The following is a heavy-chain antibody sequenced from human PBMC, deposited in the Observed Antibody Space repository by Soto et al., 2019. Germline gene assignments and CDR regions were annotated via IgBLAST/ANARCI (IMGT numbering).Heavy chain of an antibody. CDR3: ARDRSGGYCHLDF. CDR2: ISAYSGST. D-gene: IGHD2-21*02. CDR1: GYTFSNYG. V-gene: IGHV1-18*01. Sequence: ASVKVSCKASGYTFSNYGISWVRQAPGQGLEWMGWISAYSGSTKYAQNLQGRVTMTTDTSTSTAYMDLRSLRSDDTAVYYCARDRSGGYCHLDFWGQGTLVTVS. J-gene: IGHJ4*02.